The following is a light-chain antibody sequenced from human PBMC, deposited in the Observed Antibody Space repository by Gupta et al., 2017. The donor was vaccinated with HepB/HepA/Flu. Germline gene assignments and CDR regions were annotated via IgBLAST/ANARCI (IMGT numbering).Light chain of an antibody. CDR1: QSISSY. J-gene: IGKJ4*01. Sequence: DIQLTQSPSSLSASVGDRVTITCRASQSISSYLNWYQQKPGKAPNLLIYAAFTLHSGVPSRFSGSRSGTDFTLTISSLQPEDFATYYCQHTYTTPRTFGGGTKVDI. CDR3: QHTYTTPRT. CDR2: AAF. V-gene: IGKV1-39*01.